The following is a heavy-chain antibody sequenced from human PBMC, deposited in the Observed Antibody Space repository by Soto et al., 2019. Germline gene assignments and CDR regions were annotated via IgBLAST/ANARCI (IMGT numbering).Heavy chain of an antibody. CDR2: IYTSGST. CDR3: ARSTRYCTNGVCYYVFDY. D-gene: IGHD2-8*01. J-gene: IGHJ4*02. V-gene: IGHV4-4*07. Sequence: EILSLTCTVSGGCISSYYWSWIRQPAGKGLEWIGRIYTSGSTNYNPSLKSRVTMSVDTSKNQFSLKLSSVTDADTAVYYCARSTRYCTNGVCYYVFDYWGQGTLVTVPS. CDR1: GGCISSYY.